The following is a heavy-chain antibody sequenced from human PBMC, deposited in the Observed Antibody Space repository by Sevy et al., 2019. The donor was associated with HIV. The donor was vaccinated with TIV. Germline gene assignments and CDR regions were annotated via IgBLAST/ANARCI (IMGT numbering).Heavy chain of an antibody. CDR2: IKSKNDGGTT. J-gene: IGHJ3*02. CDR1: GFTFSNTW. Sequence: GGSLRLSCAASGFTFSNTWMSWVRQAPGKGLELVGRIKSKNDGGTTDYAAPVIGRFTISRDDSKSTLSLRMNSLKIEDTAVYYCIIMGWHGGLDIWGQGTMVTVSS. D-gene: IGHD4-17*01. V-gene: IGHV3-15*01. CDR3: IIMGWHGGLDI.